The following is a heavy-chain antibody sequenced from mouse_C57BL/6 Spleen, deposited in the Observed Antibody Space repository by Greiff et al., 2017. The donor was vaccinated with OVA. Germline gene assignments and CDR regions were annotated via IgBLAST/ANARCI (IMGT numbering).Heavy chain of an antibody. J-gene: IGHJ1*03. D-gene: IGHD1-1*01. CDR1: GYTFTDYY. CDR2: INPNNGGT. CDR3: ARFLRGYFDV. Sequence: VQLQQSGPELVKPGASVKISCKASGYTFTDYYMNWVKQSHGKSLEWIGDINPNNGGTSYNQKFKGKATLTVDKSSSTAYMELRSLTSEDSAVYYCARFLRGYFDVWGTGTTVTVSS. V-gene: IGHV1-26*01.